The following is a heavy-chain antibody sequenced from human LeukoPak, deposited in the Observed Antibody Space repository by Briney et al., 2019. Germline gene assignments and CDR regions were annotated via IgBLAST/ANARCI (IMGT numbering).Heavy chain of an antibody. J-gene: IGHJ4*02. CDR1: GGTFSSYA. CDR3: ARVRWELPMIYFDY. V-gene: IGHV1-69*04. CDR2: IIPILGIA. Sequence: SVKVSCKASGGTFSSYAISWVRQAPGQGLEWMGRIIPILGIANYAQKFQGRVTITADKSTSTAYMELSSLRSEDTAVYYCARVRWELPMIYFDYWGQGTLVTVSS. D-gene: IGHD1-26*01.